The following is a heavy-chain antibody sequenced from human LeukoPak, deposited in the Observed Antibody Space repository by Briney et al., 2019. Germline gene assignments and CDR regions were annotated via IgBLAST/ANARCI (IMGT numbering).Heavy chain of an antibody. J-gene: IGHJ5*01. CDR1: GFTFSSYW. CDR3: AKLTDS. Sequence: GGSLRLSCAASGFTFSSYWMYWVRQAPGKGLEWVAVIWYDGSNKYYADSVKGRFTISRDNSKNTLYLQMSSLGADDTAVYYCAKLTDSWGQGTLVSVSS. V-gene: IGHV3-33*08. CDR2: IWYDGSNK. D-gene: IGHD2-15*01.